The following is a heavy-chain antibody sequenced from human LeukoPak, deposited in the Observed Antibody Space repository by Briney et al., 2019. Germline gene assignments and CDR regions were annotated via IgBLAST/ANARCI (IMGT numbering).Heavy chain of an antibody. CDR2: INHSGSN. D-gene: IGHD3-16*01. CDR3: ARSPPPGATASGVVDY. CDR1: GGSFSGYY. Sequence: KTSETLSLSCAVYGGSFSGYYWSWGRQPPGKGREWRGEINHSGSNNYNPSLKSRVTISVDTSKNQFSLKLNSVTAADTAIYYCARSPPPGATASGVVDYWGQGTLVTVS. J-gene: IGHJ4*02. V-gene: IGHV4-34*01.